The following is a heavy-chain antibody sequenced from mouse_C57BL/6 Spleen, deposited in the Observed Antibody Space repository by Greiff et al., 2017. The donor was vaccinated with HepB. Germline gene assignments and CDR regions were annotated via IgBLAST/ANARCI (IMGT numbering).Heavy chain of an antibody. CDR2: IYPGSGNT. Sequence: VKLQQSGAELVRPGASVKLSCKASGYTFTDYYINWVKQRPGQGLEWIARIYPGSGNTYYNEKFKGKATLTAEKSSSTAYMQLSSLTSEDSAVYFCARSDTTGFDYWGQGTTLTVSS. CDR1: GYTFTDYY. D-gene: IGHD1-1*01. J-gene: IGHJ2*01. CDR3: ARSDTTGFDY. V-gene: IGHV1-76*01.